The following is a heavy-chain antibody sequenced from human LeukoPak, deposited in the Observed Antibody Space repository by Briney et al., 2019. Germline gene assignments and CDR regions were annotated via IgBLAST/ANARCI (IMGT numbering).Heavy chain of an antibody. D-gene: IGHD3-10*01. CDR1: GFTFGNYV. V-gene: IGHV3-30-3*01. CDR2: TSSDLNVK. J-gene: IGHJ4*02. CDR3: AREGYYGSGSPPSLYFDY. Sequence: PGGSLRLSCAASGFTFGNYVIHWVRQAPGKGLEWVAVTSSDLNVKLYADSVKGRFTISRDNSRSTLYLQMNSLRPEDTAIYYCAREGYYGSGSPPSLYFDYWGQGTLVTVSS.